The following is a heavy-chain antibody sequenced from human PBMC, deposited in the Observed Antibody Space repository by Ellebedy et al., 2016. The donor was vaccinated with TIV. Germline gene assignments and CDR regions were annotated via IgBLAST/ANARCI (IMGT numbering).Heavy chain of an antibody. Sequence: GESLKISXAASGFTFSSYWMNWVRQAPGKGLEWVAVIWHDGSHTYHADTLRGRFTISRDTSTNTVYLQMNNLRAEDTALYFCARDYQNGMDVWGQGTTVTVSS. CDR2: IWHDGSHT. V-gene: IGHV3-33*08. D-gene: IGHD2-2*01. CDR3: ARDYQNGMDV. J-gene: IGHJ6*02. CDR1: GFTFSSYW.